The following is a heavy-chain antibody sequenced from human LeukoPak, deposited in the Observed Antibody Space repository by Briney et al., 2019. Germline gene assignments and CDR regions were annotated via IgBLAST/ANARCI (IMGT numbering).Heavy chain of an antibody. D-gene: IGHD3-9*01. CDR1: GYSISSGYY. J-gene: IGHJ3*02. CDR2: IYHSGST. Sequence: SETLSLTCTVSGYSISSGYYWGWIRQPPGKGLEWIGSIYHSGSTYYNPSLKSRVTISVETSKNQFSLKLSSVTAADTAVYYCARAPPQYYDILTGLNHDAFDIWGQGTMVTVSS. V-gene: IGHV4-38-2*02. CDR3: ARAPPQYYDILTGLNHDAFDI.